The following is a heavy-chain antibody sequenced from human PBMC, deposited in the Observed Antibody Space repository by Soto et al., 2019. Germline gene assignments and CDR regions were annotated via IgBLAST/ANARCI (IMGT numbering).Heavy chain of an antibody. CDR2: IFPKFGTT. Sequence: QVQLVQSGAEVKKPGSSVKVSCKASGDTDTNYVISWVRQAPGQGLEWMGGIFPKFGTTYSAQKLQDRLTITADESTSIVYMQLSSLRLEDTAVYYCEAKMTFGKLSVVWGKGTTVTVPS. CDR3: EAKMTFGKLSVV. V-gene: IGHV1-69*01. CDR1: GDTDTNYV. D-gene: IGHD3-16*02. J-gene: IGHJ6*04.